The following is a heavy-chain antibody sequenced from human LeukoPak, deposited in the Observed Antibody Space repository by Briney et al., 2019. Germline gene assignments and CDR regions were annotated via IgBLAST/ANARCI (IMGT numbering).Heavy chain of an antibody. CDR3: ARDRRGYSYIYTDY. V-gene: IGHV3-7*01. J-gene: IGHJ4*02. Sequence: QPGGSLRLSCAASGFTFSAYWMSWVRQAPGKGLEWVANIKQDGSEKYYVDSVKGRFTISRDKDKNSLYLQMNSLRAEDTAVYYCARDRRGYSYIYTDYWGQGTLVTVSS. D-gene: IGHD5-18*01. CDR2: IKQDGSEK. CDR1: GFTFSAYW.